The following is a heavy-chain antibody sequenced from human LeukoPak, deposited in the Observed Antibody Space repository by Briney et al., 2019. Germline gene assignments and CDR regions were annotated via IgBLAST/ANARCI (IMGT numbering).Heavy chain of an antibody. D-gene: IGHD2-2*03. Sequence: GVSLRLSCAASGFTFSSYSMNWGRQAPGKELEWVSSISSSSSYIYYADSVKGRFTISRDNAKNSLYLQMNSLRAEDTAVYYCARSLDIVVVPAAIPHYYYYGMDVWGQGTTVTVSS. CDR1: GFTFSSYS. CDR3: ARSLDIVVVPAAIPHYYYYGMDV. V-gene: IGHV3-21*01. CDR2: ISSSSSYI. J-gene: IGHJ6*02.